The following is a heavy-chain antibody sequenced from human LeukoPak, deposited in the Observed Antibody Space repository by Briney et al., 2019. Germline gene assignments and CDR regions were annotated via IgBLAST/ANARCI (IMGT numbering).Heavy chain of an antibody. D-gene: IGHD6-6*01. CDR3: ARDLEEYSSSLTPDPFDY. V-gene: IGHV3-21*01. CDR1: GFTFSSYS. CDR2: ISSSSSYI. J-gene: IGHJ4*02. Sequence: PGGSLRLSCAASGFTFSSYSMNWVRQAPGKGLEWVSSISSSSSYIYYADSVKGRFTISRDNAKNSLYLQMNSLRAEDTAVYYCARDLEEYSSSLTPDPFDYWGQGTLVTVSS.